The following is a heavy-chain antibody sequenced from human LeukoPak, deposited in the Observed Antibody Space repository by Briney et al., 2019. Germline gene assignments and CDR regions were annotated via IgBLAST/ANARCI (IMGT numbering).Heavy chain of an antibody. Sequence: SETLSLTCAVYGGSFSGYYWSWIRQPPGKGLERIGEINHSGSTNYNPSLKSRVTISVDTSKNQFSQKLSSVTAADTAVYYCARPGRAYYYDSSGYGYWGQGTLVTVSS. CDR3: ARPGRAYYYDSSGYGY. CDR2: INHSGST. V-gene: IGHV4-34*01. J-gene: IGHJ4*02. CDR1: GGSFSGYY. D-gene: IGHD3-22*01.